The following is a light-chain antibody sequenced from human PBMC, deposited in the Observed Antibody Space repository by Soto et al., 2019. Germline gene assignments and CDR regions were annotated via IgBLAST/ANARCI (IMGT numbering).Light chain of an antibody. Sequence: QSALTQPASVSGSPGQSITISCTGTSSDVGGYNYVSWYQQHPGKAPKLMIYDVSNRPSGVSNRFSSSKSGNTASLTISGLQAEDEADYYCSSYTSSSTLGGVFGGGTKLTVL. CDR3: SSYTSSSTLGGV. CDR2: DVS. V-gene: IGLV2-14*01. CDR1: SSDVGGYNY. J-gene: IGLJ2*01.